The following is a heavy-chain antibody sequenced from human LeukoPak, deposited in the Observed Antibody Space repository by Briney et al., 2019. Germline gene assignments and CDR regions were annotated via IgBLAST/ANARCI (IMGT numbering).Heavy chain of an antibody. J-gene: IGHJ4*02. CDR2: ISSSSSYI. CDR3: ASNGGYGKMGDY. CDR1: GFTFTDHY. Sequence: GGSLRLSCATSGFTFTDHYMDWVRQAPGKGLDWVSSISSSSSYIYYADSVKGRFTISRDNAKNSLYLQMNSLRAEDTAVYYCASNGGYGKMGDYWGQGTLVTVSS. V-gene: IGHV3-21*01. D-gene: IGHD5-18*01.